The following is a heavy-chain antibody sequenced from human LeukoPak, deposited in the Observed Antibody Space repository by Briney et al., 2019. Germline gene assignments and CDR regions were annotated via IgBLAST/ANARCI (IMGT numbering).Heavy chain of an antibody. J-gene: IGHJ4*02. Sequence: SETLSLTCTVSGGSISTPGYYWGWIRQPPGKGLEWIGSLYHSGSTYYKPSLKSRATISVDKSKNQCSLKLRSVTAADTAVYYCARHALATATDPSFDYWGQGTLVTVSS. CDR3: ARHALATATDPSFDY. CDR2: LYHSGST. CDR1: GGSISTPGYY. V-gene: IGHV4-39*01. D-gene: IGHD2-21*02.